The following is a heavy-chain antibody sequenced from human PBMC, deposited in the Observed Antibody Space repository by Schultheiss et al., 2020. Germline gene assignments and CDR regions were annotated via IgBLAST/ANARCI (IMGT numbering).Heavy chain of an antibody. Sequence: GESLKISCAASGFSFGDYAMHWVRQAPGKGLEWVSAISGSGGSTYYADSVKGRFTISRDNSKNTLYLQMNSLRAEDTAVYYCAKPLKLAYCGGDCYSFDYWGQGTLVTVSS. CDR1: GFSFGDYA. CDR2: ISGSGGST. V-gene: IGHV3-23*01. CDR3: AKPLKLAYCGGDCYSFDY. D-gene: IGHD2-21*02. J-gene: IGHJ4*02.